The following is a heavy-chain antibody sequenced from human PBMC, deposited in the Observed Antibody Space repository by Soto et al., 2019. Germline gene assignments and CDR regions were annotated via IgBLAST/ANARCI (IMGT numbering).Heavy chain of an antibody. CDR2: INHSGST. D-gene: IGHD6-13*01. CDR1: GGSFSGYY. V-gene: IGHV4-34*01. CDR3: ARIPPVAAAGTHYYYYMDV. J-gene: IGHJ6*03. Sequence: QVQLQQWGAGLLKPSETLSLTCAVYGGSFSGYYWSWIRQPPGKGLEWIGEINHSGSTNYNPSLKSRVTISVDTYKNQFSLKLSSVTAADTAVYYCARIPPVAAAGTHYYYYMDVWGKGTTVTVSS.